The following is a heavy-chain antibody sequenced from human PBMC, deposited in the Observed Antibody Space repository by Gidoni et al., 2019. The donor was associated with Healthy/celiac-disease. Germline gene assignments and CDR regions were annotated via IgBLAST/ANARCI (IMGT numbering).Heavy chain of an antibody. Sequence: EVQLVESGGGLVKPGGSLRLSCAPSGFTFCNAWMSWVRQAPGKGLELVGRIKSKTDGGTTDYAAPVKGRFTISRDDSKNTLYLQMNSLKTEDTAVYYCTTVVRDYYDSSGPSGYWGQGTLVTVSS. CDR3: TTVVRDYYDSSGPSGY. D-gene: IGHD3-22*01. J-gene: IGHJ4*02. CDR1: GFTFCNAW. CDR2: IKSKTDGGTT. V-gene: IGHV3-15*01.